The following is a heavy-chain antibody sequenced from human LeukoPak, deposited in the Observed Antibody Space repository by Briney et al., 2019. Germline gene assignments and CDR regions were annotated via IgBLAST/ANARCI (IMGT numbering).Heavy chain of an antibody. J-gene: IGHJ4*02. CDR1: GGSISSYY. CDR2: IYDSGST. V-gene: IGHV4-59*01. CDR3: ARGEVGATTPLDS. D-gene: IGHD1-26*01. Sequence: PSETLSLTRTVSGGSISSYYWSWIRQPPGKGLEWIGCIYDSGSTKNNPSLKSRVTISVDTSKKQLSLKLSSVTAADTAVYYCARGEVGATTPLDSWGQGTLVTVSS.